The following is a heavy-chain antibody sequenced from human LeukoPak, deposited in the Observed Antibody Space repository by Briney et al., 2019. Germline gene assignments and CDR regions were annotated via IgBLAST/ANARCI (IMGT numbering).Heavy chain of an antibody. Sequence: SETLSLTCTVSGGSISSYYWSWIRQPAGKGLEWIGRIYTSGSTNYNPSLKSRVTMSVDTSKNQFSLKLSSVTAADTAVYYCARDYCSSTSCPYYYMDVWGKGTTVTVSS. J-gene: IGHJ6*03. CDR3: ARDYCSSTSCPYYYMDV. CDR1: GGSISSYY. D-gene: IGHD2-2*01. CDR2: IYTSGST. V-gene: IGHV4-4*07.